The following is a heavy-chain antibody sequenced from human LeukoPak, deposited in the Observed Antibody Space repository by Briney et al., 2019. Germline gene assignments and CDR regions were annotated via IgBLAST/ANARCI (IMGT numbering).Heavy chain of an antibody. CDR1: GYSFTSHS. D-gene: IGHD3-10*01. CDR3: ARDTIWGRGSYLDV. J-gene: IGHJ2*01. Sequence: ASVKVSCKASGYSFTSHSIHWVRQAPGEGLEWMGIINPITGSTNYAQKFHGTVTMTRDTSTSTVYMDLRSLRSEDTAVYYCARDTIWGRGSYLDVWGRGTLVTVSS. CDR2: INPITGST. V-gene: IGHV1-46*01.